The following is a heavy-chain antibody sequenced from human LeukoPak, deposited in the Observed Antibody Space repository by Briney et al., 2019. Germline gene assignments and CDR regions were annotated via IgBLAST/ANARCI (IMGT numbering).Heavy chain of an antibody. CDR2: ISAYKGKT. CDR1: GYTFTSYG. D-gene: IGHD3-22*01. V-gene: IGHV1-18*01. CDR3: ARYKPQTYYYDSSGPGGAFDI. Sequence: ASVKVSCKASGYTFTSYGISWVRQAPGQGLEWMGWISAYKGKTNYAQKLQGRVTMTTDTSTSTAYMELRSLRSDDTAVYYCARYKPQTYYYDSSGPGGAFDIWGQGTMVTVSS. J-gene: IGHJ3*02.